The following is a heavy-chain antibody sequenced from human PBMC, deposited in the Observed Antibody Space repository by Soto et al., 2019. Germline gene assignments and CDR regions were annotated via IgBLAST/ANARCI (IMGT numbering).Heavy chain of an antibody. V-gene: IGHV3-30*03. Sequence: QVQLVESGGGVVQPGRSLRLSCAASGFTFSSYGMHWVRQAPGKGLEWVAIISYDGSNTYYADSVKGRFTISRDNSKNSLYLEMNSLRAEDTSGYSCEIEVGLSAYVSSSYYFDYWGQGTLVTVSS. CDR1: GFTFSSYG. D-gene: IGHD1-26*01. J-gene: IGHJ4*02. CDR2: ISYDGSNT. CDR3: EIEVGLSAYVSSSYYFDY.